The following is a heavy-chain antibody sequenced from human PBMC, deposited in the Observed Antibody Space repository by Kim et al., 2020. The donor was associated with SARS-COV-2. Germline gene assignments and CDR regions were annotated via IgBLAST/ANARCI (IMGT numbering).Heavy chain of an antibody. V-gene: IGHV3-74*01. D-gene: IGHD6-13*01. CDR3: GRALGYSARGVDY. CDR2: VNYHVGAR. CDR1: GFTFSNYW. J-gene: IGHJ4*02. Sequence: GGSLRLSCAASGFTFSNYWMHWVRQAPGKGLVWVAGVNYHVGARYYADSVKGRFTISRDNAKNTLYLQMNSLRAEDTALYYCGRALGYSARGVDYWGQGTLVSVSS.